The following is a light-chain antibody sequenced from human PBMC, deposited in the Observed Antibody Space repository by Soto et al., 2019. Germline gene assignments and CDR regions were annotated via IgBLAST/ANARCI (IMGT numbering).Light chain of an antibody. V-gene: IGKV3-15*01. Sequence: ETVMTQSPAALSVSPGEKATLSCRASQSVSSNVAWYQQTPGQAPRLLIYGASTRAAGIPDRVSGRGSGTVFTLTISSLQSEDFAVYYCHQYNNWPPVTFGQGTRLDIK. J-gene: IGKJ5*01. CDR2: GAS. CDR1: QSVSSN. CDR3: HQYNNWPPVT.